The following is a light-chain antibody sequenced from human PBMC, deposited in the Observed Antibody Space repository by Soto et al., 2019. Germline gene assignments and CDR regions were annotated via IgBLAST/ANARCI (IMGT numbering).Light chain of an antibody. J-gene: IGLJ2*01. CDR1: SNDIGGYNY. CDR3: SSYTSSSTRL. Sequence: QSALTQPASVSGSPGQSITISCTGTSNDIGGYNYVSWYQQHPGKAPKLMIYDVSNRPSGVSNRFSGSKSGNTASLTISGLQAEDEADYYCSSYTSSSTRLFGGGTKVTVL. CDR2: DVS. V-gene: IGLV2-14*01.